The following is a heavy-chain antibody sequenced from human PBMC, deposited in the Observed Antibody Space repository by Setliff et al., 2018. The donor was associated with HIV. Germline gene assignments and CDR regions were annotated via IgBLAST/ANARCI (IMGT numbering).Heavy chain of an antibody. Sequence: KTSETLSLTCTVSGGSISSHYWSWIRQPPGKGLEWIGSIYSSGSTNYNPSLKSRVTMSVDTSKNQFSLKLRSVTAADTAVFYCARVEYSYAQGFYYGMDVWGQGTTVTVSS. CDR1: GGSISSHY. CDR3: ARVEYSYAQGFYYGMDV. CDR2: IYSSGST. V-gene: IGHV4-59*11. J-gene: IGHJ6*02. D-gene: IGHD5-18*01.